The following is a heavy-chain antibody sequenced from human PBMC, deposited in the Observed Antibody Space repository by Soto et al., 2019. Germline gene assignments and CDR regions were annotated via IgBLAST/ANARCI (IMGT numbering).Heavy chain of an antibody. Sequence: FKESGPVLVKPTETLTLTCTVSGFSLSNARMGVSWIRQPPGKALEWLAHIFSNDEKSYSTSLKSRLTISKDTSKSQVVLTMTNMDPVDTATYYCARIFISGFGPITQDYWGQGTLVTVSS. CDR2: IFSNDEK. J-gene: IGHJ4*02. V-gene: IGHV2-26*01. D-gene: IGHD3-16*01. CDR3: ARIFISGFGPITQDY. CDR1: GFSLSNARMG.